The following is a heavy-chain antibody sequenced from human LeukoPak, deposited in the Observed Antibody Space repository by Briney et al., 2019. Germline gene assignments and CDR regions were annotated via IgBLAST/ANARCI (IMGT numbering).Heavy chain of an antibody. J-gene: IGHJ4*02. CDR2: IKSKTEGGTT. V-gene: IGHV3-15*01. D-gene: IGHD2-21*01. Sequence: GGSLRLSCAASGFTFSNAWMSWVRQAPGKGLEGVGRIKSKTEGGTTDYAAPVKGRFTISTDDSKNTLYLQMDSLKTEDTALYYCTVAIPFDYWGQGTLVTVSS. CDR1: GFTFSNAW. CDR3: TVAIPFDY.